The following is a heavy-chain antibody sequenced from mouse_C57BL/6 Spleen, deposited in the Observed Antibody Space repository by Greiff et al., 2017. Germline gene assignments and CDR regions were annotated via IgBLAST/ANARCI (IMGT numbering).Heavy chain of an antibody. CDR3: GRKTGTGLWDY. D-gene: IGHD4-1*01. CDR1: GYTFTSYW. J-gene: IGHJ2*01. V-gene: IGHV1-52*01. Sequence: VQLQQPGAELVRPGSSVKLSCKASGYTFTSYWMHWVKQRPIQGLEWIGNIDPPDSETHYNQKFKDKATLTVDKSSSTAYMQLSSLTSEDSAVYYCGRKTGTGLWDYWGQGTTLTVSS. CDR2: IDPPDSET.